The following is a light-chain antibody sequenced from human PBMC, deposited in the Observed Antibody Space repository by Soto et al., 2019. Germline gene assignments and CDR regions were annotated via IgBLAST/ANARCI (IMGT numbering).Light chain of an antibody. V-gene: IGKV1-27*01. Sequence: DIQMTQSPTSLSASVGDRVTITCRASQDIRNFVAWYQQKPGKAPKLLIYAASTLQSGVPSRFSGSGSGTDFTLTINSLQAEDVATYSCQKYSSGPVFGPGTKVEIK. J-gene: IGKJ3*01. CDR1: QDIRNF. CDR2: AAS. CDR3: QKYSSGPV.